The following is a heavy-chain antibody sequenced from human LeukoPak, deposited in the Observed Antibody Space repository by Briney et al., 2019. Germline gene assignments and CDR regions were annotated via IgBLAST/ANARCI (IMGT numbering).Heavy chain of an antibody. D-gene: IGHD3-3*01. Sequence: SVKVSRKASGGTFSSYAISWVRQAPGQGLEWMGGIIPIFGTANYAQKFQGRVTITADESTSTAYMELSSLRSEDTAVYYCARDRYDFWSGYYTVFYWGQGTLVTVSS. CDR1: GGTFSSYA. V-gene: IGHV1-69*13. CDR2: IIPIFGTA. J-gene: IGHJ4*02. CDR3: ARDRYDFWSGYYTVFY.